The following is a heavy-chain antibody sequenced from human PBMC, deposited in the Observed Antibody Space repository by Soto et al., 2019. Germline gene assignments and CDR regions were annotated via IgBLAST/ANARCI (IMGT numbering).Heavy chain of an antibody. J-gene: IGHJ6*02. V-gene: IGHV4-31*03. CDR1: GGSISSGGYY. CDR2: IYYSGST. D-gene: IGHD5-18*01. CDR3: ARDSVDTAMVSYYYGMDV. Sequence: NPSETLSLTCTVSGGSISSGGYYWSWIRQHPGKGLEWIGYIYYSGSTYYNPSLKSRVTISVDTSKNQFSLKLSSVTAAETAVYYCARDSVDTAMVSYYYGMDVWGQGTTVTVSS.